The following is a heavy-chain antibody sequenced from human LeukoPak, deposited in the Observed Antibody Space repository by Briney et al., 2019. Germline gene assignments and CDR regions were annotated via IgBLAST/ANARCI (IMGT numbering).Heavy chain of an antibody. V-gene: IGHV1-2*02. J-gene: IGHJ4*02. D-gene: IGHD4-11*01. Sequence: ASVKVSCKASGYTFTGYYMHWVRQAPGQGLEWMGWINLNSGGTNYAQKFQGRVTMTRDTSISTAYMELSRLRSDDTAVYYCARDRGTTNTPYFDSWGQGTLVTVSS. CDR2: INLNSGGT. CDR3: ARDRGTTNTPYFDS. CDR1: GYTFTGYY.